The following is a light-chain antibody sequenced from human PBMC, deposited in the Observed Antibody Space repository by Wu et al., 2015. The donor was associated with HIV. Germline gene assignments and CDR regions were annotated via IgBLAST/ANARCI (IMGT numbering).Light chain of an antibody. Sequence: EVVLTQSPPSLSLSPGEGATLSCRASQSVTTFLAWYQKTWPGSQAPLLGASNRASGTPARFSASGSGTDFSLSISSLEPDDFAVYYCQHRTTFGQGTKVEI. J-gene: IGKJ1*01. V-gene: IGKV3-11*01. CDR2: GAS. CDR3: QHRTT. CDR1: QSVTTF.